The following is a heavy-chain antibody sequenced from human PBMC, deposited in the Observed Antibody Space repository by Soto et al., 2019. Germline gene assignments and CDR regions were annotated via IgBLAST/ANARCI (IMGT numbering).Heavy chain of an antibody. CDR3: AKFGDSSGLYYSYMDV. CDR2: ISGSGGST. J-gene: IGHJ6*03. Sequence: GGSLRLSCAASGFTFSSYAMSWVRQAPGKGLEWVSAISGSGGSTYYADSVKGRFTISRDNSRNTLYLQMNSLRAEDTAVYYCAKFGDSSGLYYSYMDVWGKGTTVTVSS. V-gene: IGHV3-23*01. CDR1: GFTFSSYA. D-gene: IGHD6-19*01.